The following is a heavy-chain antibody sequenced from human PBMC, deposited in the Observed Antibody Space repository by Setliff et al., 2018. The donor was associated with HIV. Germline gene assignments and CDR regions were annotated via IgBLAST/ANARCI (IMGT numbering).Heavy chain of an antibody. D-gene: IGHD6-19*01. CDR2: IYTSGST. CDR1: GGSISSGSYY. J-gene: IGHJ4*02. V-gene: IGHV4-61*02. CDR3: ARDGGSSGWYFVLGYSDY. Sequence: SETLSLTCTVSGGSISSGSYYWNWIRQPAGKGLEWIGRIYTSGSTNYNPSLKSRVTISVDTSKNQFSLKLNSVTAADTAVYYCARDGGSSGWYFVLGYSDYWGPGTLVTVSS.